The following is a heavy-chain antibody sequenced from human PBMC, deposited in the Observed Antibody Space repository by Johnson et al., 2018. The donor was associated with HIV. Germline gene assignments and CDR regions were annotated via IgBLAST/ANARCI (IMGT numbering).Heavy chain of an antibody. V-gene: IGHV3-33*06. CDR2: IWYDGSNK. Sequence: QVQLMESGGGVVQPGRSLRLSCAASGFTFSSYGMHWVRQAPGKGLEWVAVIWYDGSNKYYAGSVKGRFTISRDNSKNTLYLQMNSLRAEDTAVYYCANEPHLDAFDIWGQGTMVTVSS. J-gene: IGHJ3*02. CDR1: GFTFSSYG. CDR3: ANEPHLDAFDI.